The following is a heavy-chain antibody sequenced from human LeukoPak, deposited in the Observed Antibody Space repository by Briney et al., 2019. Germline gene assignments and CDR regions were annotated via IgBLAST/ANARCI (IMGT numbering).Heavy chain of an antibody. Sequence: SETLSLTCAVSGGFISSYYWSWIRQPPGKGLEWIGEILYSGSTNYSPSLKSRVTISVDTSKNRFSLKLSSVTAADTAVYYCARGGGNCSGSSCYSLDYWGQGTLVIVSS. D-gene: IGHD2-15*01. J-gene: IGHJ4*02. CDR3: ARGGGNCSGSSCYSLDY. CDR1: GGFISSYY. V-gene: IGHV4-59*01. CDR2: ILYSGST.